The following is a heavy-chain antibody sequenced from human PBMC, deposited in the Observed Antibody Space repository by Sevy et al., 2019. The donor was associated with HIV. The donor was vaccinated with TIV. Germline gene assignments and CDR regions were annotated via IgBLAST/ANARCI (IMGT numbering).Heavy chain of an antibody. J-gene: IGHJ4*02. CDR1: GFTFSSYA. CDR2: ISGSGGST. V-gene: IGHV3-23*01. CDR3: AKDLSRVVNNYYFDY. D-gene: IGHD3-22*01. Sequence: GGSLRLSCAASGFTFSSYAMSWVRQAPGKGLEWVSAISGSGGSTYYADSVKGRFTISRDNSKNTLYLQMNSLRAEDTAVYYCAKDLSRVVNNYYFDYWGQGTLVTVSS.